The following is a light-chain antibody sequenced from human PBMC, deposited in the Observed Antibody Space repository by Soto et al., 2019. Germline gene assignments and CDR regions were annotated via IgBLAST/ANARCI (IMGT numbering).Light chain of an antibody. CDR1: ESVGSN. CDR2: GTF. Sequence: ERVMTQSPATLSVSPGERATLSCRAGESVGSNLAWYQQKPGQAPRLLIYGTFTRATGIPARFSGSGSGAEFTLTISSLQSADSALYYCQQYKTWHSGTFGQGTKVDIK. CDR3: QQYKTWHSGT. V-gene: IGKV3-15*01. J-gene: IGKJ1*01.